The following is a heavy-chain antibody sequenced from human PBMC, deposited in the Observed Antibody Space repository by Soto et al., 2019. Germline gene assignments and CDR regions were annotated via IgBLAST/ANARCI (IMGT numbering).Heavy chain of an antibody. Sequence: PSETLSLTCTVSGGSISSGGYYWSWIRQHPGKGLEWIGYIYYSGSTYYNPSLKSRVTISVDTSKNQFSLKLSSVTAADTAVYYCARGGHYYDSSGYYAAALNAFDIWGQGTMVTVSS. CDR1: GGSISSGGYY. V-gene: IGHV4-31*03. CDR3: ARGGHYYDSSGYYAAALNAFDI. J-gene: IGHJ3*02. CDR2: IYYSGST. D-gene: IGHD3-22*01.